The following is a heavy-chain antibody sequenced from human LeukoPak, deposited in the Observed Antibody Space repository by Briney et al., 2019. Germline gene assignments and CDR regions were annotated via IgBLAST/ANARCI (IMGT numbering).Heavy chain of an antibody. Sequence: ASVKVSCKASGYTFTSYYMHWVRQAPGQGLEWMGIINPSGGSTSYAQKYQGRVTITADKSTSTAYMELSSLRSEDTAVYFCARRYCTNGVCYHDRGAFDIRGQGTMVTVSS. CDR3: ARRYCTNGVCYHDRGAFDI. J-gene: IGHJ3*02. D-gene: IGHD2-8*01. CDR2: INPSGGST. V-gene: IGHV1-46*01. CDR1: GYTFTSYY.